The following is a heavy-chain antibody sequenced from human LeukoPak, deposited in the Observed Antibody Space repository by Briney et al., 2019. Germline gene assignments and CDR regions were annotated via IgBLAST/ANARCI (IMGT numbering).Heavy chain of an antibody. D-gene: IGHD6-13*01. J-gene: IGHJ4*02. Sequence: GGSLRLSCAASGFTFSSYATSWVRQAPGKGLEWVSAISGSGGSTYYADSVKGRFTISRDNSKNTLYLQMNSLRAEDTAVYYCAKSCLGIAAAGVDYWGQGTLVTVSS. CDR2: ISGSGGST. CDR3: AKSCLGIAAAGVDY. V-gene: IGHV3-23*01. CDR1: GFTFSSYA.